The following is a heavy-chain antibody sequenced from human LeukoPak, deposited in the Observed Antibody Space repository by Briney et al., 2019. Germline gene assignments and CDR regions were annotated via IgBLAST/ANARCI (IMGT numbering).Heavy chain of an antibody. D-gene: IGHD2-2*01. Sequence: PSETLSLTCTVSGGSISSYYWSWIRQSAGKGLEWIGRIYTSESTNYNPSLKSRVTMSVDTSKNQFSLKLSSVTAADTAVYYCARDGYQLLPSYYYGMDVWGQGTTVTVSS. CDR1: GGSISSYY. CDR3: ARDGYQLLPSYYYGMDV. J-gene: IGHJ6*02. V-gene: IGHV4-4*07. CDR2: IYTSEST.